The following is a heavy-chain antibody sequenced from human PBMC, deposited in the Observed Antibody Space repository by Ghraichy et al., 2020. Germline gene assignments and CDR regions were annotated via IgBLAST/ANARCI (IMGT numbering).Heavy chain of an antibody. CDR1: GGSISSYY. CDR3: GHYDSRGWFDP. V-gene: IGHV4-59*08. J-gene: IGHJ5*02. CDR2: IYYSGTT. Sequence: SETLSLTCTVSGGSISSYYWSWIRQPPGKGLEWIGYIYYSGTTTYNPSLKSRVTISVDTSKNQFSLKLSSLTAADTAVYFCGHYDSRGWFDPWGQGTLVAVSS. D-gene: IGHD3-22*01.